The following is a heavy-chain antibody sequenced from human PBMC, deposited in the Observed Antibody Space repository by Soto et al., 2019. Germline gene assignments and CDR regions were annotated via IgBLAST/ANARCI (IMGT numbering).Heavy chain of an antibody. CDR2: MNPNSGNT. CDR3: ARGIAADDYYYYYYMDV. Sequence: ASVKVSCKASGYTFTSYDINWVRQATGQGLEWMGWMNPNSGNTGYAQKFQGRVTMTRNTSISTAYMELSSLRSEDTAVYYCARGIAADDYYYYYYMDVWGKGTTVTVSS. D-gene: IGHD6-13*01. V-gene: IGHV1-8*01. CDR1: GYTFTSYD. J-gene: IGHJ6*03.